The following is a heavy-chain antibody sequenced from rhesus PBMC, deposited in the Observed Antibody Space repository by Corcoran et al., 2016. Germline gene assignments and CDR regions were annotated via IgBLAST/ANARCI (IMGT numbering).Heavy chain of an antibody. J-gene: IGHJ4*01. D-gene: IGHD4-23*01. CDR2: ISGSGGST. CDR3: ARDRAVTRPFDY. V-gene: IGHV4-173*01. CDR1: GAFIRSYY. Sequence: QVQLQESGPGLVKPSETLSLTCTVSGAFIRSYYWSWIRQSPAKGLEWIGRISGSGGSTDSNPSLKSRVTISTDTSENQFSLKLDSMTTADTAVYFCARDRAVTRPFDYWGQGVLVTVSS.